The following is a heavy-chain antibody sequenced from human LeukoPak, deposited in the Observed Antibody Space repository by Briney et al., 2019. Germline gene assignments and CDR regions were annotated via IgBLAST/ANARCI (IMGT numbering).Heavy chain of an antibody. V-gene: IGHV4-34*01. CDR1: GGSFRGYY. Sequence: SETLSLTCAVYGGSFRGYYWSWIRQPPGKGLEWIGEINFGGSINYTPSLKSRVTISVDTSKNQFSLKLSSVTAADTAVYYCARDRRRELVHAFDIWGQGTMVTVSS. J-gene: IGHJ3*02. CDR3: ARDRRRELVHAFDI. CDR2: INFGGSI. D-gene: IGHD1-26*01.